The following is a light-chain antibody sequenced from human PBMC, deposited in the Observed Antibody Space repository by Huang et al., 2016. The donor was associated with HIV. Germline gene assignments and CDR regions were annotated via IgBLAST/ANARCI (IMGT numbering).Light chain of an antibody. CDR3: QHYDNLLLT. CDR2: GAS. V-gene: IGKV1-33*01. CDR1: QDINNY. J-gene: IGKJ4*01. Sequence: DIQMTQSPSSLSAYVGDRVTITCQASQDINNYLNWFQQKPGKAPRLLIYGASNLETGVPSRVSGSGSGTDFTFTISSLQPEDIATYYCQHYDNLLLTFGGGTKVEI.